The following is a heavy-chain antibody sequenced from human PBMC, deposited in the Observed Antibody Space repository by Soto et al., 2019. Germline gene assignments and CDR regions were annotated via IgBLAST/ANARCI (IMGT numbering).Heavy chain of an antibody. Sequence: PGGSLRLSCAASGFTFRNYALHWVRQAPGKGLEWVAVISNDGREKYYADSVKGRVTISRDNSKNTLYVQMNSLRGDDSGVYYCARVSSPRGYYYFGMDVWGQGTAVTVSS. CDR2: ISNDGREK. CDR1: GFTFRNYA. CDR3: ARVSSPRGYYYFGMDV. J-gene: IGHJ6*02. D-gene: IGHD3-10*01. V-gene: IGHV3-30-3*01.